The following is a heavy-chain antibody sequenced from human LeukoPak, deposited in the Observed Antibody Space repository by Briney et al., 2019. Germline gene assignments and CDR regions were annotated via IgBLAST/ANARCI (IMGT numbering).Heavy chain of an antibody. D-gene: IGHD1-26*01. CDR3: AKGRELPIFVTDFDY. CDR1: GFSFSSYA. J-gene: IGHJ4*02. CDR2: ISGSGGST. Sequence: GGSLRLSCAASGFSFSSYAMSWVRQAPGKGLEWVSAISGSGGSTYYAGSVKGRFTISRDNSKNTLYLQMNSLRAEDTAVYYCAKGRELPIFVTDFDYWGQGTLVTVSS. V-gene: IGHV3-23*01.